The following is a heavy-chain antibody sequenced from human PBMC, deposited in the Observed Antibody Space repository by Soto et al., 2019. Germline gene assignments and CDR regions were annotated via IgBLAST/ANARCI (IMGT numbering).Heavy chain of an antibody. CDR2: IKSKNDGGTT. CDR3: VRVPTPVPAALDI. CDR1: GFTFITAW. D-gene: IGHD2-15*01. V-gene: IGHV3-15*07. Sequence: GAPRLSCAASGFTFITAWMNWVRPAPGKGLEWVGRIKSKNDGGTTDYAAPVKGRFTISRDDSKNTVYLQMNSLKIEDTAVYYCVRVPTPVPAALDIWGQGTMVTVSS. J-gene: IGHJ3*02.